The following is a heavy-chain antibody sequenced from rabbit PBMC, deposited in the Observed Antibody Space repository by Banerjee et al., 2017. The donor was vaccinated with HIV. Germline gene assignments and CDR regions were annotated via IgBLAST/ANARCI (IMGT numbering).Heavy chain of an antibody. D-gene: IGHD2-1*01. CDR3: VSYDDYGDRNL. J-gene: IGHJ4*01. CDR1: GFSFSNSYY. CDR2: ISTSTGKT. V-gene: IGHV1S45*01. Sequence: QEQLVESGGGLVQPEGSLTLTCTASGFSFSNSYYMCWVRQAPGKGLELIACISTSTGKTYYASWAKGRFTISSDNAQNTVFLQMNSLTAADTATYFCVSYDDYGDRNLWGPGTLVTVS.